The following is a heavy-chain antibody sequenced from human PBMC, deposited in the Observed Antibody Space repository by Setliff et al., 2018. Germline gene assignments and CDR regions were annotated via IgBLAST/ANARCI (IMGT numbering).Heavy chain of an antibody. D-gene: IGHD1-26*01. CDR1: GFTFKTYA. V-gene: IGHV3-23*01. Sequence: SCVVSGFTFKTYAMSWVRQAPGKGLEWVSALSGSGGDTFYADSVKGRFTISRDNSRNTLYLQMNSLRAEDTALYYCATYTGTHGFDFWGQGTLVTVSS. CDR3: ATYTGTHGFDF. CDR2: LSGSGGDT. J-gene: IGHJ4*02.